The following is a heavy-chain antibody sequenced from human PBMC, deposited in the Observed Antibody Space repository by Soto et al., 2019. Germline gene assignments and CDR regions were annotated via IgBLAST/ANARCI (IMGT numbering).Heavy chain of an antibody. J-gene: IGHJ5*02. CDR3: ARDLWAHGGVP. CDR1: GFTFSSYG. V-gene: IGHV3-33*01. CDR2: IWYDGSNK. D-gene: IGHD3-16*01. Sequence: PGGSLRLSCAASGFTFSSYGMHWVRQAPGKGLEWVAVIWYDGSNKYYADSVKGRFTISRDNSKNTLYLQMNNLRAEDTAVYYCARDLWAHGGVPWGQGTLVTVSS.